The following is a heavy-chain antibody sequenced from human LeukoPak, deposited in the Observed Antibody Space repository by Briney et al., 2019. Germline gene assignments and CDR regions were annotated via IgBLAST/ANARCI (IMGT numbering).Heavy chain of an antibody. D-gene: IGHD3-3*01. CDR2: INPNSGGT. Sequence: ASVKVSCKASGYTFTGYYMHWVRQAPGQGVEGMGWINPNSGGTNYAQKFQGRVTMTRDTSISTAYMELSRLRSDDTAVYYCARGGGFLEWLPKPDLDYWGQGTLVTVSS. CDR3: ARGGGFLEWLPKPDLDY. CDR1: GYTFTGYY. V-gene: IGHV1-2*02. J-gene: IGHJ4*02.